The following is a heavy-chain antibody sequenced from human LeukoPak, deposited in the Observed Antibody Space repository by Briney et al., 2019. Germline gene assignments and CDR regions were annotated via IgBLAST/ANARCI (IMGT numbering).Heavy chain of an antibody. V-gene: IGHV1-69*13. CDR2: IIPIFDSA. CDR3: ARGDYYGSGTYYNVPGFDY. Sequence: SVKVSCKASGGTFSTYTIHWVRQAPGQGLEWMGGIIPIFDSANYAQKFQGRVTISASESTSTAYMDLSSLSSEDTAVYYCARGDYYGSGTYYNVPGFDYWGQGTLVTVSS. D-gene: IGHD3-10*01. CDR1: GGTFSTYT. J-gene: IGHJ4*02.